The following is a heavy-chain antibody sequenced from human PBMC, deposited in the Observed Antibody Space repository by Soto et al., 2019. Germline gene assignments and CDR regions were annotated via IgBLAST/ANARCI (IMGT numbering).Heavy chain of an antibody. V-gene: IGHV1-46*01. J-gene: IGHJ4*02. D-gene: IGHD2-15*01. Sequence: ASAKVSCVASGHIFTRHYLHPVRQAPGPGLEWMGVIDPSGATTTYPQQFQSRVAMTAETATSTIYMELINLRSEVTAMYYCVKFSGGNTAMRFDSWGQGTLVTVSS. CDR3: VKFSGGNTAMRFDS. CDR2: IDPSGATT. CDR1: GHIFTRHY.